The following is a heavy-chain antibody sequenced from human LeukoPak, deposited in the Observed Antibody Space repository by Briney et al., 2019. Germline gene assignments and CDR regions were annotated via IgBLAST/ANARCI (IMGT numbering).Heavy chain of an antibody. CDR3: ARDRGIWFGVQYYFDY. CDR2: INPNSGGT. CDR1: GYTFTGYY. Sequence: ASVKVSCKASGYTFTGYYMHWVRQAPGQGLEWMGWINPNSGGTNYAQKFQGRVTMTRDTSISTAYMELSRLRSDDTAVYYCARDRGIWFGVQYYFDYWGQGTLVTVSS. J-gene: IGHJ4*02. D-gene: IGHD3-10*01. V-gene: IGHV1-2*02.